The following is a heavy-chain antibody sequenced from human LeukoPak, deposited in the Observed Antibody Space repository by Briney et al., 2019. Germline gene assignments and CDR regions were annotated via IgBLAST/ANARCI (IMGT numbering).Heavy chain of an antibody. CDR1: GGSFSGYY. J-gene: IGHJ4*02. CDR3: ARLVPPFMVRGATAANFDY. Sequence: SETLSLTCAVYGGSFSGYYWSWIRQPPGKGLEWIGEINHSGSTNYNPSLKSRVTISVDTSKNQFSLKLSSVTAADTAVYYCARLVPPFMVRGATAANFDYWGQGTLVTVSS. D-gene: IGHD3-10*01. CDR2: INHSGST. V-gene: IGHV4-34*01.